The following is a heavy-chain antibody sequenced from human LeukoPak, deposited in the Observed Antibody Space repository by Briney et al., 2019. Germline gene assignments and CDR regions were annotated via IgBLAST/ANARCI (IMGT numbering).Heavy chain of an antibody. J-gene: IGHJ6*03. Sequence: GGSLRLSCVASGFTFSSYWMHWVRQAPGKGLVWVSRINSDGSSTSYADSVKGRFTISRDNAKNTLYLQMNSLRAEDTALYYCAREWMGYSSSRRYYYYYMDVWGKGTTVTVPS. V-gene: IGHV3-74*01. CDR2: INSDGSST. CDR1: GFTFSSYW. D-gene: IGHD6-13*01. CDR3: AREWMGYSSSRRYYYYYMDV.